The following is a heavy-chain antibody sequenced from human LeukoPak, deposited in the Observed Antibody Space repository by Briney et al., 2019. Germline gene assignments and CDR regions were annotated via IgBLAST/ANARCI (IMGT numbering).Heavy chain of an antibody. Sequence: GGSLRLSCAASGFTFSSYSMSWVRQAPGKGLEWVSAISGSGGSTYYADSVKGRFTIARDNSKNTLYLQMNSVRAEDTAVYYCEKDSKWELPHSWIAYWGQGTLVTVSS. J-gene: IGHJ4*02. D-gene: IGHD1-26*01. CDR1: GFTFSSYS. V-gene: IGHV3-23*01. CDR3: EKDSKWELPHSWIAY. CDR2: ISGSGGST.